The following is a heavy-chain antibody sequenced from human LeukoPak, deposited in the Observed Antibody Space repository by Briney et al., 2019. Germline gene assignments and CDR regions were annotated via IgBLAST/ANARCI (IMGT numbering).Heavy chain of an antibody. D-gene: IGHD3-9*01. CDR2: IVVGSGNT. Sequence: ASVKVSCKASGFTFTSSAVQWVRQARGQRLEWIGWIVVGSGNTNYAQKFQERVTITRDMSTSTAYMELSSLRSEDTAVYYCAASGFDWLLGTYYSDYWGQGTLVTVSS. J-gene: IGHJ4*02. V-gene: IGHV1-58*01. CDR1: GFTFTSSA. CDR3: AASGFDWLLGTYYSDY.